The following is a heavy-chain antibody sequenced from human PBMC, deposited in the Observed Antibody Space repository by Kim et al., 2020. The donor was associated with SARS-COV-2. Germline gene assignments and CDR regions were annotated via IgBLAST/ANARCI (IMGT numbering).Heavy chain of an antibody. CDR1: GFTFSSYW. CDR3: ARDLAAVAGRDYYYYMDV. J-gene: IGHJ6*03. CDR2: IKQDGSEK. D-gene: IGHD6-19*01. V-gene: IGHV3-7*01. Sequence: GGSLRLSCAASGFTFSSYWMSWVRQAPGKGLEWVANIKQDGSEKYYVDSVKGRFTISRDNAKNSLYLQMNSLRAEDTAVYYCARDLAAVAGRDYYYYMDVWGKGTTVTVSS.